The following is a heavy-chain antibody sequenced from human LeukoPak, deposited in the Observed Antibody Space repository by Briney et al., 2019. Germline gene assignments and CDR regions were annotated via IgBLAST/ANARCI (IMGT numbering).Heavy chain of an antibody. J-gene: IGHJ4*02. Sequence: SETLSLTCTVSGGSISSYYWSWIRQPPGKGLEWMGNIYYSGSTNYNSSLKSRVTISVDTSRNQFSLKLSSVTAADTAVYYCARHESNYDILTGYYISPFDYWGQGTLVTVSS. CDR3: ARHESNYDILTGYYISPFDY. CDR2: IYYSGST. CDR1: GGSISSYY. V-gene: IGHV4-59*08. D-gene: IGHD3-9*01.